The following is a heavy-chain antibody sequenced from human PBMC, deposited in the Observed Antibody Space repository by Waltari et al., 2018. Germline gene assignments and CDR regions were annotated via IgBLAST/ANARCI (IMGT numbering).Heavy chain of an antibody. D-gene: IGHD1-7*01. CDR2: IRGSGSSK. CDR3: ARGNNWNYGPKYYFDY. J-gene: IGHJ4*02. V-gene: IGHV3-11*04. CDR1: GFTFGDYY. Sequence: QVQLVESGGGLVKPGGSLGLSCGASGFTFGDYYMFWIRQAPGKWLEWVSHIRGSGSSKYYADSVKGRFTISRDNAKNSLYLQMNSLRAEDTGVYYRARGNNWNYGPKYYFDYWGQGSLVTVSS.